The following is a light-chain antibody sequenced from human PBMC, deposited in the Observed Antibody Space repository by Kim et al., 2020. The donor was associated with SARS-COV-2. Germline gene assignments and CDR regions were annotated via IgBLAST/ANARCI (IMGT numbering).Light chain of an antibody. CDR3: QQRSNWPPT. V-gene: IGKV3-11*01. Sequence: LSPGERATRSCKASQSVSTYLAWYQHKPGQAPRLLIHDASTRATGIPPRFSGSGSGTDFTLTVTSLEPEDFAIYYCQQRSNWPPTFGGGTKVEIK. CDR1: QSVSTY. CDR2: DAS. J-gene: IGKJ4*01.